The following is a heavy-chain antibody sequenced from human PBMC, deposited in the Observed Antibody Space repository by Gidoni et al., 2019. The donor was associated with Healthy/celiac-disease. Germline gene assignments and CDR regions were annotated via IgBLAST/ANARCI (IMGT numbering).Heavy chain of an antibody. V-gene: IGHV3-23*01. D-gene: IGHD5-12*01. CDR3: AKGGRRVDHPFDY. Sequence: EVPLLESGGGLVQPGGSLRLSCAASGFTFSSYAMSWVRQAPGKGLEWVSAISGSGGSTYYADSVKGRFTISRDNSKNTLYLQMNSLRAEDTAVYYCAKGGRRVDHPFDYWGQGTLVTVSS. CDR2: ISGSGGST. J-gene: IGHJ4*02. CDR1: GFTFSSYA.